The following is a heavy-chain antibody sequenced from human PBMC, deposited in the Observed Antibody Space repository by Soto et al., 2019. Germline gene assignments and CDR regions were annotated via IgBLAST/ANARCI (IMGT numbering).Heavy chain of an antibody. CDR1: GYTPTKLS. CDR3: ATVGPTSSSPFDY. Sequence: GASGEVSCKVSGYTPTKLSMHWVRQAPGKGLEWMGGFDPEDGETIYAQKFQGRVTMTEDTSTDTAYMELSSLRSEDTAVYYCATVGPTSSSPFDYWGQGTLVIVSS. D-gene: IGHD6-6*01. J-gene: IGHJ4*02. CDR2: FDPEDGET. V-gene: IGHV1-24*01.